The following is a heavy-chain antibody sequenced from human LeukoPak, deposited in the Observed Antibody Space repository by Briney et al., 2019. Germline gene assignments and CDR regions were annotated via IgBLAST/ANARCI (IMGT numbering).Heavy chain of an antibody. J-gene: IGHJ6*03. CDR2: ISSSSSYI. V-gene: IGHV3-21*01. Sequence: GGSLRLSCAASGFTFSSYSMNWVRQAPGKGLEWVSSISSSSSYIYYADSVKGRFTISRDNAKNSLYLQMNSLRAEDTAVYYCARDPIEYSSSSQCYYMDVWGKGTTVTASS. CDR1: GFTFSSYS. CDR3: ARDPIEYSSSSQCYYMDV. D-gene: IGHD6-6*01.